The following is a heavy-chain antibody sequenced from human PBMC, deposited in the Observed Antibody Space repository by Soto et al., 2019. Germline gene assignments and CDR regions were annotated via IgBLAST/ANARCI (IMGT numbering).Heavy chain of an antibody. Sequence: SETLCLTCTVSGGSIISYYWSWIRQPPGKGLEWIGYIYYSGSTNYNPSLKSRVTISVDTSKNQFSLKLSSVTAADTAVYYCARSPTITYYDFWSGPNYYYYYMDVWGKGTTVTVSS. J-gene: IGHJ6*03. D-gene: IGHD3-3*01. CDR3: ARSPTITYYDFWSGPNYYYYYMDV. V-gene: IGHV4-59*01. CDR1: GGSIISYY. CDR2: IYYSGST.